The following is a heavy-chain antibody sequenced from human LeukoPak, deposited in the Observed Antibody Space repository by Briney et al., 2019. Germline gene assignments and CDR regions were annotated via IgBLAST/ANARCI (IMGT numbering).Heavy chain of an antibody. J-gene: IGHJ5*02. CDR2: INPNSGST. D-gene: IGHD1-1*01. CDR1: GYTFTGYY. V-gene: IGHV1-2*02. CDR3: SRVPSTTGTTRGVHNWFDL. Sequence: ASVKVSCKASGYTFTGYYMHWVRQAPGQGLDLMGWINPNSGSTNYAQEFQGRVTITRDTSNSTAYMELSRLRSDDTAMDYCSRVPSTTGTTRGVHNWFDLWGRGNLVNVFS.